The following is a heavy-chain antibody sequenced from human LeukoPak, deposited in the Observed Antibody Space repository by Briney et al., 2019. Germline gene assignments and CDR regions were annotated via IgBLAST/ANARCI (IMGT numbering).Heavy chain of an antibody. J-gene: IGHJ4*02. CDR3: ARDRNWGFDY. Sequence: PGGSLRLSCEASGLTFSSYDMNWVRQAPGKGLEWVSYISSSGNLIHYADSVKGRFTFSRDNARNSLYLQMNSLRAEDTAVYYCARDRNWGFDYWGQGTLVTVSS. CDR1: GLTFSSYD. V-gene: IGHV3-48*03. CDR2: ISSSGNLI. D-gene: IGHD7-27*01.